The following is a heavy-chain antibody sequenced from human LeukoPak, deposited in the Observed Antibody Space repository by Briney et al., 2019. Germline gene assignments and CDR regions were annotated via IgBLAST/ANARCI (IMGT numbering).Heavy chain of an antibody. CDR1: GFGFSRYW. CDR2: IYRDGSTT. D-gene: IGHD3-16*02. V-gene: IGHV3-74*01. J-gene: IGHJ4*02. CDR3: ARDAYYDYVWGSYRYSPLDY. Sequence: GGSLRLSCAASGFGFSRYWMHWVRQAPGTGLKWVSRIYRDGSTTDYADSVKGRFSISRDNSKNTLYLQMNSLRAEDTAVYYCARDAYYDYVWGSYRYSPLDYWGQGTLVTVSS.